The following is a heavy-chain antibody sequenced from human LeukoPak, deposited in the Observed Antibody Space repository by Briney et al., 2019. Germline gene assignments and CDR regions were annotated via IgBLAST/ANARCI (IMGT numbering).Heavy chain of an antibody. D-gene: IGHD3-10*01. CDR2: IYSGGST. Sequence: GGSLRLSCAASGFTVSSNYMSWVRQAPGKGLEWVSVIYSGGSTYYADSVKSRITISRDNSKNTLYLQMNSLRAEDTAVYYCARNPTMVRGVPNWFDPWGQGTLVTVSS. V-gene: IGHV3-53*01. CDR1: GFTVSSNY. CDR3: ARNPTMVRGVPNWFDP. J-gene: IGHJ5*02.